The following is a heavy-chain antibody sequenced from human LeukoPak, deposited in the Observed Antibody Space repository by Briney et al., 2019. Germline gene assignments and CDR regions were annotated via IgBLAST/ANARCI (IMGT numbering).Heavy chain of an antibody. D-gene: IGHD3-16*02. Sequence: ASVKVSFKASGYTFTSYYMHWLRQAPGQGREWMGIINPSGGSTSYAQKFQGRVTMTRDTSTSTVYMELSSLRSEDTAVYYCAREAVSDAFDIWGQGTMVTVSS. CDR3: AREAVSDAFDI. J-gene: IGHJ3*02. V-gene: IGHV1-46*01. CDR2: INPSGGST. CDR1: GYTFTSYY.